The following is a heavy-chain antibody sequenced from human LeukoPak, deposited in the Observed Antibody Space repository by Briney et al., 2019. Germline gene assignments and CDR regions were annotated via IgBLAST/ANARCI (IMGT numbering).Heavy chain of an antibody. Sequence: GGSLRLSCTASGFTFSSYSMNWVRQAPGKGLEWVSHISSTGTNIYYADSVQGRFTISRDNAKNSLYLQMNSLRDEDTAVYYCARGSTSGWSYWGQGTLVTVAS. CDR2: ISSTGTNI. J-gene: IGHJ4*02. CDR1: GFTFSSYS. V-gene: IGHV3-48*02. CDR3: ARGSTSGWSY. D-gene: IGHD6-19*01.